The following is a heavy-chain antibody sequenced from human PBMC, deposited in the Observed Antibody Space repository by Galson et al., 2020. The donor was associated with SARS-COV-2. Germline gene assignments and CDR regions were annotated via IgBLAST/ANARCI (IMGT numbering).Heavy chain of an antibody. CDR3: AGGVVGAPFDY. Sequence: KIGESLKISCAASGFTFSSYSMNWVRQAPGKGLEWVSSISSSSSYIYYADSVKGRFTISRDNAKNSLYLQMNSLRAEDTAVYYCAGGVVGAPFDYWGQGTLVTVSS. J-gene: IGHJ4*02. CDR1: GFTFSSYS. V-gene: IGHV3-21*01. D-gene: IGHD1-26*01. CDR2: ISSSSSYI.